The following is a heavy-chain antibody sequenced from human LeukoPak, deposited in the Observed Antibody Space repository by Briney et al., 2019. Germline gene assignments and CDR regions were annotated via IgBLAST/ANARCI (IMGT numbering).Heavy chain of an antibody. CDR1: GFSLRTHGVR. CDR3: ARTTAVATFDY. CDR2: IDWDDDK. J-gene: IGHJ4*02. Sequence: SGPALVKPTQTLTLTCTFSGFSLRTHGVRVSWIRQPPGKALEWLARIDWDDDKFYRTSLKTRLTISKDTSENRVVLTMTDMDPVDTATYYCARTTAVATFDYWGQGTLVTVSS. V-gene: IGHV2-70*04. D-gene: IGHD4-17*01.